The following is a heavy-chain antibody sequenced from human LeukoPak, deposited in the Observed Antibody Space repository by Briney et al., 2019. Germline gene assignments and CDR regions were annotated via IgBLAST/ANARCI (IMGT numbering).Heavy chain of an antibody. CDR3: ASSFEYQLLYGMDV. D-gene: IGHD2-2*01. CDR1: GGTFSSYA. CDR2: IIPIFGTA. V-gene: IGHV1-69*01. J-gene: IGHJ6*04. Sequence: SVKVSCKASGGTFSSYAISWVRQARGQGLEWMGGIIPIFGTANYAQKFQGRVTITADESTSTAYMELSSLRSEDTAVYYCASSFEYQLLYGMDVWGKGTTVTVSS.